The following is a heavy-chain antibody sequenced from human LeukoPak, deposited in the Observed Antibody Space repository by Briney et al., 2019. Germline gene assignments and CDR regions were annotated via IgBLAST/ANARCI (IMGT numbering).Heavy chain of an antibody. Sequence: SETLSLTCTVYSGSISNSYWSWIRQPPGKGLEWIGHISFTGGTTYNPSLESRVTISLDTSKHQFSLRLTSVTAADTAVYFCARAAKFYFGSETYYYFDYWGQGSLVTVSS. D-gene: IGHD3-10*01. V-gene: IGHV4-59*01. CDR3: ARAAKFYFGSETYYYFDY. CDR2: ISFTGGT. J-gene: IGHJ4*02. CDR1: SGSISNSY.